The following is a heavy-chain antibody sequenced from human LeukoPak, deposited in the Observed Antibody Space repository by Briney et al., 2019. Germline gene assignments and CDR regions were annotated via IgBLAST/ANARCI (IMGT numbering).Heavy chain of an antibody. CDR3: ARGTRITFGGVIVYYFDY. J-gene: IGHJ4*02. V-gene: IGHV1-8*01. CDR2: MNPNSGNT. CDR1: GYTSTSYD. D-gene: IGHD3-16*02. Sequence: ASVKVSCKASGYTSTSYDINWVRQATGQGLEWMGWMNPNSGNTGYAQKFQGRVTVTRNTSISTAYMELSSLRSEDTAVYYCARGTRITFGGVIVYYFDYWGQGTLVTVSS.